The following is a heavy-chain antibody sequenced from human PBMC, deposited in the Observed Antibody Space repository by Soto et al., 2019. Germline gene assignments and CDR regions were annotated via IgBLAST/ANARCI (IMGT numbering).Heavy chain of an antibody. CDR2: SYYSGST. D-gene: IGHD3-3*01. CDR3: ATHRPIFGGLNMSPLGIEV. Sequence: ASETLSLTCTVSGGSISSGGYYWSWIRQHPGKGLEWFGYSYYSGSTSYNPSLKRRVTISVDPSSYQFSLKLSSVTAADPAVYYCATHRPIFGGLNMSPLGIEVWGQGTAGTASS. J-gene: IGHJ6*02. V-gene: IGHV4-31*03. CDR1: GGSISSGGYY.